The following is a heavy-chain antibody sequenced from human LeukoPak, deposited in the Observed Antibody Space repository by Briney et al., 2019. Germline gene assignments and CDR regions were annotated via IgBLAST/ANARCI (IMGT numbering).Heavy chain of an antibody. Sequence: ASVKVSCKASGYTFTGYYMHWVRQAPGQGLELMGWTNPNSGGTNYEQKFQGRVTMIRDTSISTAYMELSRLRSDDTAVYYCARSGGDIWFGELSSYYYYMDVWGKGTTVTVSS. J-gene: IGHJ6*03. CDR3: ARSGGDIWFGELSSYYYYMDV. D-gene: IGHD3-10*01. CDR1: GYTFTGYY. V-gene: IGHV1-2*02. CDR2: TNPNSGGT.